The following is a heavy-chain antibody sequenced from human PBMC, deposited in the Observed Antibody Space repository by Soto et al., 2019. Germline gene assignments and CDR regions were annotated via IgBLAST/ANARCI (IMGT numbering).Heavy chain of an antibody. Sequence: EVQLVESGGGLVQPGGSLRLSCEASGFSFNNDWMHWVRQAPGKGLVWVSSLSSVGNTADYADSVKGRFTISRDNAKSTLYLKMKRLRAVDTVIFDYVGGKYSGSYFFDYWGQGTLVTVSS. J-gene: IGHJ4*02. CDR1: GFSFNNDW. D-gene: IGHD1-26*01. V-gene: IGHV3-74*01. CDR2: LSSVGNTA. CDR3: VGGKYSGSYFFDY.